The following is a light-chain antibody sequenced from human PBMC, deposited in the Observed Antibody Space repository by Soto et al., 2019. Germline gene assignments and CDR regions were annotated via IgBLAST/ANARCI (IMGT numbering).Light chain of an antibody. CDR3: QSYDSSLSVV. CDR2: GNS. Sequence: VLTQPPSVSGAPGQRVTISCTGSSSNIGAGYDVHWYKQLPGTAPKLLIYGNSNRPSGVPDRFSGSKSGTSASLPITGLQAEDEADYYCQSYDSSLSVVFGGGTKLTVL. J-gene: IGLJ2*01. CDR1: SSNIGAGYD. V-gene: IGLV1-40*01.